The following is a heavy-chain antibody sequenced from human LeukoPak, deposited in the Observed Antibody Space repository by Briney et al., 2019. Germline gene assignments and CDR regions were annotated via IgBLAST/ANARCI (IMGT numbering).Heavy chain of an antibody. CDR1: GFTFSSYA. CDR3: ARENGADIALDY. CDR2: ISYDGSNK. J-gene: IGHJ4*02. D-gene: IGHD2-15*01. V-gene: IGHV3-30-3*01. Sequence: PGGSLRLSCAASGFTFSSYAMSWVRQAPGKGLEWVAVISYDGSNKYYADSVKGRFTISRDNSKNTLYLQMNSLRAEDTAVYYCARENGADIALDYWGQGTLVTVSS.